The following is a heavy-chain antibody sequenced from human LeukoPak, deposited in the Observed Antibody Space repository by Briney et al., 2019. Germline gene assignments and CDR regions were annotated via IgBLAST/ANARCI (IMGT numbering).Heavy chain of an antibody. CDR1: GYTFTSYY. CDR3: ARALNYCSSTSCPLKPTLRAVAEV. Sequence: ASVKVSCKASGYTFTSYYMHWVRQAPGQGLEWMGIINPSGGSTSYAQKFQGRVTMTRDTSTSTVYTELSSLRSEDTAVYYCARALNYCSSTSCPLKPTLRAVAEVWGKGTTVTVSS. J-gene: IGHJ6*04. V-gene: IGHV1-46*01. D-gene: IGHD2-2*01. CDR2: INPSGGST.